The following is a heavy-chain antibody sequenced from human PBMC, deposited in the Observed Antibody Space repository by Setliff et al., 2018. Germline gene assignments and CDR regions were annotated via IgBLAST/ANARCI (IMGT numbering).Heavy chain of an antibody. CDR3: AKDSLSGWSAVDY. V-gene: IGHV3-30*19. CDR1: GFTFSNYG. J-gene: IGHJ4*02. CDR2: ISYDGSNK. D-gene: IGHD6-19*01. Sequence: PGESLKISCETSGFTFSNYGMHWVRQAPGKGLEWVAVISYDGSNKYYADSVKGRFTISRDNSKNTLYLQMNSLRPEDTAVYYCAKDSLSGWSAVDYWGQGTLVTVSS.